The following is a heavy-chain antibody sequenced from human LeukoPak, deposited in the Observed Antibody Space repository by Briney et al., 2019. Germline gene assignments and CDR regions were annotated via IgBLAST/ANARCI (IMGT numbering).Heavy chain of an antibody. CDR3: ARLSIAAAGTLGDY. CDR2: ISAYNGNT. CDR1: GYTFTSYG. Sequence: GASVKVSCKASGYTFTSYGISWVRQAPGQGLEWMGWISAYNGNTNYAQKFQGRVTMTRDTSISTAYMELSRLRSDDTAVYYCARLSIAAAGTLGDYWGQGTLVTVSS. V-gene: IGHV1-18*01. J-gene: IGHJ4*02. D-gene: IGHD6-13*01.